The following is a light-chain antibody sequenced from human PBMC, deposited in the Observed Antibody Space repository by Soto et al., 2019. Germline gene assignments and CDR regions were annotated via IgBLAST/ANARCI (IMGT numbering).Light chain of an antibody. CDR1: QSVTSSY. V-gene: IGKV3-20*01. J-gene: IGKJ1*01. CDR2: GAS. Sequence: IVLTQSPGTLSLSPGERATLSCRASQSVTSSYLAWYQQKPGQAPRLLIYGASSRATGIPDRFSGSGSGTDFTLSISRLEPEDFAVYYCQQYGISPRTFGQGTRWIS. CDR3: QQYGISPRT.